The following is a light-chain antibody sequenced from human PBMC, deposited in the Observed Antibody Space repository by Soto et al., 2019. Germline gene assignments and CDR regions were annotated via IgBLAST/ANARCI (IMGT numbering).Light chain of an antibody. CDR1: SSDVGGYNY. Sequence: QSALTQPASVSGSPGQSITISCTGTSSDVGGYNYVSWYQQHPGKAPELMIFDVSNRPSGVSNRFSGSKSANTASLTISGLQAEDESDYYCSSYSSSSSVVFGGGTKLTVL. CDR2: DVS. CDR3: SSYSSSSSVV. V-gene: IGLV2-14*03. J-gene: IGLJ2*01.